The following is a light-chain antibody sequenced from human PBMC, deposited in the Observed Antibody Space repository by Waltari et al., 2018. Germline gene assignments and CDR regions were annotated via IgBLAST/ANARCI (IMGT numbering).Light chain of an antibody. CDR3: MQVTHWPYT. CDR1: QHLVHSNENNY. J-gene: IGKJ2*01. Sequence: DVVMTDSPLSLPVTLGPPAYISCLLQQHLVHSNENNYLIWFHQRPGQSPRRLIYKVSYRESGVPDRFSGSGSDTDFTLKISRVEADDVGVYYCMQVTHWPYTFGQGTRLEIK. CDR2: KVS. V-gene: IGKV2-30*02.